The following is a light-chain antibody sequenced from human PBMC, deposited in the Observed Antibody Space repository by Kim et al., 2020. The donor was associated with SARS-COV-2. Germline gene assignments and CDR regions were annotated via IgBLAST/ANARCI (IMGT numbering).Light chain of an antibody. CDR1: QGIRND. CDR2: AAS. V-gene: IGKV1-6*01. J-gene: IGKJ5*01. CDR3: LQDYNYPSIT. Sequence: AIQMTQSPSSVSASVGDRVTITCRASQGIRNDLGWYQQKPGKAPKLLIYAASSLQSGVPSRFSGSGSGTDFTLTISSLQPEDFATYYCLQDYNYPSITFGQGTRLEIK.